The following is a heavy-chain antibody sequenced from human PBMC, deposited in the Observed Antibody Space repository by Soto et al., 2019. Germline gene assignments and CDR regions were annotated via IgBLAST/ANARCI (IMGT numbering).Heavy chain of an antibody. CDR3: AKDVGGLYSSSSVFDY. CDR2: ISYDGSNK. J-gene: IGHJ4*02. V-gene: IGHV3-30*18. D-gene: IGHD6-13*01. Sequence: QVQLVESGGGVVQPGRSLRLSCAASGFTFSSYGMHWVRQAPGKGLEWVAVISYDGSNKYYADSVKGRFTISRDNSKNTLYLQMTSLRAEDTAVYYCAKDVGGLYSSSSVFDYWGQGTLVTVSS. CDR1: GFTFSSYG.